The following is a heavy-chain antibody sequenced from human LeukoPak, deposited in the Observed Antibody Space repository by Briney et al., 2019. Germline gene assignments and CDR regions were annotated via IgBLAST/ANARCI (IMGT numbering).Heavy chain of an antibody. CDR1: GYTFTSYD. CDR2: INPNSGGT. CDR3: ARLGYCSSTSCYAGGLYYYYYMDV. J-gene: IGHJ6*03. D-gene: IGHD2-2*03. Sequence: ASVKVSCKASGYTFTSYDINWVRQAPGQGLEWMGWINPNSGGTNYAQKFQGRVTMTRDTSISTAYMELSRLRSDDTAVYYCARLGYCSSTSCYAGGLYYYYYMDVWGKGTTVTVSS. V-gene: IGHV1-2*02.